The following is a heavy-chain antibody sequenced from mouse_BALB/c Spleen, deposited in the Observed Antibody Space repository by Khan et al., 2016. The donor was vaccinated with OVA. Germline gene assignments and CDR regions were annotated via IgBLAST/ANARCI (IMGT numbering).Heavy chain of an antibody. J-gene: IGHJ3*01. Sequence: QVQLQQSGAELAKPGASVKMSCKASDYTFTNYWMHWVKQRPGQGLEWIGYINPSTDYTEYNQKFKDKATLTADKSSSTAYMQLSSLTSEDSAVYYCVNHGSSSGWFTYWGQGTLVTVSA. CDR3: VNHGSSSGWFTY. D-gene: IGHD1-1*01. V-gene: IGHV1-7*01. CDR1: DYTFTNYW. CDR2: INPSTDYT.